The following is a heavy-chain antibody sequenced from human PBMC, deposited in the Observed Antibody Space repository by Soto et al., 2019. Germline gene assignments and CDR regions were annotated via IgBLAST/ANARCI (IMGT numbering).Heavy chain of an antibody. CDR1: GCSLSRHA. Sequence: QVQLVESGGGVVQPGRSLRLSCAASGCSLSRHAMHWGRQSPGKGLEWVAVTSSDGNGRYYTDSVRGRFTISRDNSQNTLYLEMNSLTTEDTAVYYFVRDWGVDYWGRGTLVTVSS. CDR3: VRDWGVDY. J-gene: IGHJ4*02. D-gene: IGHD3-16*01. CDR2: TSSDGNGR. V-gene: IGHV3-30-3*01.